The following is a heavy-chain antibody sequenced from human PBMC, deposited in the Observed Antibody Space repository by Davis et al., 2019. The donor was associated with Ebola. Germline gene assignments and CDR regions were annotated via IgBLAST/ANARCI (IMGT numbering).Heavy chain of an antibody. CDR3: AKDIHYYYGMDV. J-gene: IGHJ6*02. Sequence: GGSLRLSCAASGFTFDDYAMHWVRHAQGKGLEWVSGISWNSGSIGYADSVKGRFTISRDNAKNSLYLQMNSLRAEDTALYYCAKDIHYYYGMDVWGQGTTVTVSS. CDR1: GFTFDDYA. V-gene: IGHV3-9*01. CDR2: ISWNSGSI.